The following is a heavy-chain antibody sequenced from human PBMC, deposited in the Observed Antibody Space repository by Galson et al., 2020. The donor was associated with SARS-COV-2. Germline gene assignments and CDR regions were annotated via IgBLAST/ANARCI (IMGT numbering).Heavy chain of an antibody. Sequence: GASLRLSCVASGFTFSNYAMTWVRQAPGKGLEWVSAISGRGGSTYYADSVKGRFTISRDNSKNTLYLQVNSLRAEDTAIYYCAKCGYSFGNNGYTSNALDMWGQGTMVTVSS. D-gene: IGHD5-18*01. CDR2: ISGRGGST. J-gene: IGHJ3*02. CDR3: AKCGYSFGNNGYTSNALDM. CDR1: GFTFSNYA. V-gene: IGHV3-23*01.